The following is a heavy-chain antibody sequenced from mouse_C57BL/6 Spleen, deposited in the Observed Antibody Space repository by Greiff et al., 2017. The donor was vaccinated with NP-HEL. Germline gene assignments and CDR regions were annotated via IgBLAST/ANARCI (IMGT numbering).Heavy chain of an antibody. CDR2: IRNKANGYTT. V-gene: IGHV7-3*01. CDR1: GFTFTDYY. Sequence: EVQVVESGGGLVQPGGSLSISCAASGFTFTDYYMSWVRQPPGKALEWLGFIRNKANGYTTEYSASVKGRFTISRDNSQSILYLQMNALRAEDSATYYCARYGDVFAYWGQGTLVTLSA. CDR3: ARYGDVFAY. D-gene: IGHD3-3*01. J-gene: IGHJ3*01.